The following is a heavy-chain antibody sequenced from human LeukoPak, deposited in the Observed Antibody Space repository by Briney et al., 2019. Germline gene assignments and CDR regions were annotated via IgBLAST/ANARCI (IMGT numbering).Heavy chain of an antibody. V-gene: IGHV3-33*06. J-gene: IGHJ4*02. CDR2: IWYDGSNK. D-gene: IGHD2-2*01. Sequence: GGSLRLSCAASGFTFSNYGMHWVRQAPGKGLEWVAVIWYDGSNKYYADSVKGRFTISRDNSKNTLYLQMNSLRAEDTAVYYCAKDRGSSTSCSDYWGQGTLVTVSS. CDR1: GFTFSNYG. CDR3: AKDRGSSTSCSDY.